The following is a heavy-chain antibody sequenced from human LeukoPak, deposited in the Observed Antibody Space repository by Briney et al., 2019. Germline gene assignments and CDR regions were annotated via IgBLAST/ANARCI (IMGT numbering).Heavy chain of an antibody. Sequence: GGSLRLSCAASGFTFSSYAMSWARQAPGKGLEWVSAISGSGGSTYYADSVKGRFTISRDNSKNTLYLQMNSLRVEDTAVYYCAKGTTIFGVVTYDYWGQGTLVTVSS. D-gene: IGHD3-3*01. CDR3: AKGTTIFGVVTYDY. CDR1: GFTFSSYA. J-gene: IGHJ4*02. V-gene: IGHV3-23*01. CDR2: ISGSGGST.